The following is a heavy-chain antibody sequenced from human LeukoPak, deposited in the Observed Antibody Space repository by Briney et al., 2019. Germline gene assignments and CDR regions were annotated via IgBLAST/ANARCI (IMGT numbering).Heavy chain of an antibody. Sequence: PSETLSLTCAVYGGSFSGYYWSWTRQPPGKGLEWIGEINHSGSTNYNPSLKSRVTISVDTSKNHFSLKVTSMTAADTGVYYCARSLPGRIGAADFWGQGTLVTVSS. CDR3: ARSLPGRIGAADF. J-gene: IGHJ4*02. D-gene: IGHD6-13*01. V-gene: IGHV4-34*01. CDR1: GGSFSGYY. CDR2: INHSGST.